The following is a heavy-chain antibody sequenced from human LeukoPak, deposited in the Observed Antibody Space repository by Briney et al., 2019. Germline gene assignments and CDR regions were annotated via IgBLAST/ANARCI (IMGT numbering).Heavy chain of an antibody. J-gene: IGHJ6*02. Sequence: GGSLRLSCAASGFTFSSYAMSWVRQAPGKGLEWVSAISGSGGSTYYADSVKGRFTISRDNAKNSLYLQMNSLRAEDTAVYYCARSITMVRGVIIDYYGMDVWGQGTTVTVSS. CDR2: ISGSGGST. CDR1: GFTFSSYA. V-gene: IGHV3-23*01. D-gene: IGHD3-10*01. CDR3: ARSITMVRGVIIDYYGMDV.